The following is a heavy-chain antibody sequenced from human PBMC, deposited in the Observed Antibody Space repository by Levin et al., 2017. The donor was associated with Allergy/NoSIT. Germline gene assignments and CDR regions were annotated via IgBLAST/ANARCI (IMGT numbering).Heavy chain of an antibody. CDR3: ARPGGDSSGWYPSFDY. V-gene: IGHV5-51*01. J-gene: IGHJ4*02. D-gene: IGHD6-19*01. Sequence: KVSCKGSGYSFTTYWIGWVRQMPGKGLEWMGIIYPGDSDTRYSPSFQGQVTIPADKSISTAYLQWSSLNASDTAIYYCARPGGDSSGWYPSFDYWGQGTLVTVSS. CDR1: GYSFTTYW. CDR2: IYPGDSDT.